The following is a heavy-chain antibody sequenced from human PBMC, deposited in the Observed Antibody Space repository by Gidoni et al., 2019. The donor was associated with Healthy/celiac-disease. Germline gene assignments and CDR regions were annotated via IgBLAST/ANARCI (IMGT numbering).Heavy chain of an antibody. D-gene: IGHD6-13*01. J-gene: IGHJ6*02. Sequence: QVQLVQSGAEVKKPGASVKVSCKASGYTFTGYYMHWVRQAPGQGLEWMGWINPNSGGTNYAQKFQGRVTMTRDTSISTAYMELSRLRSDDTAVYYCARDLFIAAAAWGYGMDVWGQGTTVTVSS. CDR3: ARDLFIAAAAWGYGMDV. CDR2: INPNSGGT. V-gene: IGHV1-2*02. CDR1: GYTFTGYY.